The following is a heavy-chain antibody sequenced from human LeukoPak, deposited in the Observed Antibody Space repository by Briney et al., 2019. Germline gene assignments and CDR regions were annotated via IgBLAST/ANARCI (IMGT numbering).Heavy chain of an antibody. V-gene: IGHV3-33*06. CDR1: GFTFSSYG. D-gene: IGHD6-19*01. J-gene: IGHJ4*02. Sequence: GGSLRLSCAASGFTFSSYGMHWVRQAPGKGLEWVAVIWYDGSNKYYADSVKGRFTVSRDNSKNTLYLQMNSLRAEDMAVYYCAKEGRIAVAGRGYFDYWGQGTLVTVSS. CDR3: AKEGRIAVAGRGYFDY. CDR2: IWYDGSNK.